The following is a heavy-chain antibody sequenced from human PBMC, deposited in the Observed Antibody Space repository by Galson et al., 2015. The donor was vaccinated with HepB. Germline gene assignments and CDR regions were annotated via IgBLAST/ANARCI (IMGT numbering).Heavy chain of an antibody. D-gene: IGHD3-16*01. CDR3: AKDSHQKGGLDY. J-gene: IGHJ4*02. V-gene: IGHV3-9*01. Sequence: SLRLSCAASGFTFDDYAMHWVRQAPGKGLEWVSGISWNSGSIGYADSVKGRFTISRDNAQSYLYLQMNSLRAEDTALYYCAKDSHQKGGLDYWGQGTVVTVSS. CDR1: GFTFDDYA. CDR2: ISWNSGSI.